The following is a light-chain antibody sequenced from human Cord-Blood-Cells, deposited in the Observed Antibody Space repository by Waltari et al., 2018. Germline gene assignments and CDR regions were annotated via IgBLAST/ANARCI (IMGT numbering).Light chain of an antibody. J-gene: IGKJ1*01. Sequence: DIQMTQSPSSLSASVGDRVTITCRASQSISSYLNWYQQKPGKAPKLLIYAASSLQSGVPSRFSGSGSGTDFTLTISSLQPEEFATYYWQQSYSTWTFGQGTKVEIK. CDR3: QQSYSTWT. CDR1: QSISSY. CDR2: AAS. V-gene: IGKV1-39*01.